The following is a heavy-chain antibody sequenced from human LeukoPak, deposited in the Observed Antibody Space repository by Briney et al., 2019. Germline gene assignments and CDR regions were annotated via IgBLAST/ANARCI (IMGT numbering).Heavy chain of an antibody. V-gene: IGHV1-46*03. J-gene: IGHJ5*02. CDR3: ARELRLYYYDSSGYYYDWFDP. D-gene: IGHD3-22*01. Sequence: ASVKVSCKASGYTFTSYYMHWVRQAPGQGLEWMGIINPSGGSTSYAQKFQGRVTMTRDTSTSTVYMELSSLRSGDTAVYYCARELRLYYYDSSGYYYDWFDPWGQGTLVTVSS. CDR2: INPSGGST. CDR1: GYTFTSYY.